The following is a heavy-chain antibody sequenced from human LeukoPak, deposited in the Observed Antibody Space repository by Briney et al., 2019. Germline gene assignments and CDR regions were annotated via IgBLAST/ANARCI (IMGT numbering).Heavy chain of an antibody. CDR1: GGSVSSGSYY. CDR2: IYYSGST. CDR3: ARDPVYDAFDI. J-gene: IGHJ3*02. D-gene: IGHD2-8*01. Sequence: SETLSLTCTVSGGSVSSGSYYWSWLRQPPGKGLEWIGYIYYSGSTNYNPSLESRVTISVDTSKNQFSLKLSSVTAADTAVYYCARDPVYDAFDIWGQGTMVTVSS. V-gene: IGHV4-61*01.